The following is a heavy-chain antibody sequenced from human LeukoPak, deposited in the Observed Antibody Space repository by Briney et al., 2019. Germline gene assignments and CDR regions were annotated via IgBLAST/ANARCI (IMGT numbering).Heavy chain of an antibody. Sequence: GGSLRLSCAASGFTFSSYAMHWVRQAPGKGLEWVAVISYDGSNKYYADSVKGRFTISRDNSKNTLYLQMNSLRAEDTAVYYCARDGEYCSSTSCYPYFDYWGQGTLVTVSS. CDR2: ISYDGSNK. J-gene: IGHJ4*02. D-gene: IGHD2-2*01. V-gene: IGHV3-30*01. CDR3: ARDGEYCSSTSCYPYFDY. CDR1: GFTFSSYA.